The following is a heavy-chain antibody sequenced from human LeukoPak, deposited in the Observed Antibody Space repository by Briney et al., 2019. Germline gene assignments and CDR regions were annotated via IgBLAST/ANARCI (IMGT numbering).Heavy chain of an antibody. J-gene: IGHJ4*02. CDR2: IYHSGST. CDR1: GGSISSGGYY. Sequence: SETLSLTCTVSGGSISSGGYYWSWIRQPPGKGLEWIGYIYHSGSTYYNPSLKSRVTISVDTSKNQFSLKLSSVTAADTAVYYCARLSLVPAVYFDYWGQGTLVTVSS. V-gene: IGHV4-61*08. D-gene: IGHD2-2*01. CDR3: ARLSLVPAVYFDY.